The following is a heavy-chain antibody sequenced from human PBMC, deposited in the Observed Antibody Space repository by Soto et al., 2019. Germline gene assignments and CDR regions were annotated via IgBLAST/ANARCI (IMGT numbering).Heavy chain of an antibody. CDR2: INSDGSST. V-gene: IGHV3-74*01. J-gene: IGHJ6*02. D-gene: IGHD3-22*01. CDR1: GFIFSNCW. CDR3: VRAIGYYGMDV. Sequence: PGGSLIISCVASGFIFSNCWMHSVRQAPGMGLVWVSHINSDGSSTTYADSVKGRFTISRDNAKNTLYLQMNSLRAEDTAVYYCVRAIGYYGMDVWGRGTTVTVSS.